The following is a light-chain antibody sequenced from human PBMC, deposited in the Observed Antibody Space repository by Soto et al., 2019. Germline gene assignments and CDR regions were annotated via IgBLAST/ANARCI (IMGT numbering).Light chain of an antibody. CDR3: SSYTSSSTLGV. CDR2: DVS. V-gene: IGLV2-14*01. Sequence: QSALTQPVSVSGSPGQSITISCTGTSSDVGGYNYVSWYQQHPGKAPKLMIYDVSNRPSGVSNRFSGSKSGNTASLTISGLQAEDEADYYCSSYTSSSTLGVFGGGTQLTVL. J-gene: IGLJ2*01. CDR1: SSDVGGYNY.